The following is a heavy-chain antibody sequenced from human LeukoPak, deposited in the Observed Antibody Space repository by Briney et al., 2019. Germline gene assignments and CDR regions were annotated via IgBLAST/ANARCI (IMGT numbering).Heavy chain of an antibody. CDR2: IYTSGST. Sequence: SETLSLTCTVSGGSISSGSYYWSWIRQPAGKGLEWIGRIYTSGSTNYNPSLKSRVTISVDTSKNQFSLKLSSVTAADTAVYYCARVGLDWGSIDYWGQGTLVTVSS. V-gene: IGHV4-61*02. CDR3: ARVGLDWGSIDY. CDR1: GGSISSGSYY. D-gene: IGHD3/OR15-3a*01. J-gene: IGHJ4*02.